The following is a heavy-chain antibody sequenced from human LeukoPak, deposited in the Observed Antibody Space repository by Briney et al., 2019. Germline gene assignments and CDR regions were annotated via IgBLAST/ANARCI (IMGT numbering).Heavy chain of an antibody. V-gene: IGHV1-46*01. CDR1: GYTFTNYH. D-gene: IGHD6-19*01. J-gene: IGHJ3*02. CDR2: INPSGGST. Sequence: GASVKVSCKASGYTFTNYHIAWVRQAPGQGLEWMGIINPSGGSTSYAQKFQGRVTMTRDTSTSTVYMELSSLRSEDTAVYYCASYHSSGWYGAFDIWGQGTMVTVSS. CDR3: ASYHSSGWYGAFDI.